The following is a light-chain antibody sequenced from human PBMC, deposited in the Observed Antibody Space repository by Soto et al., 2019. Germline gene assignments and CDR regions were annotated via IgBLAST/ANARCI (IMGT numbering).Light chain of an antibody. CDR3: SAYTVSRNYV. J-gene: IGLJ1*01. CDR1: SSDVGAYNF. V-gene: IGLV2-14*03. Sequence: QSVLTQPASVSGSPGQSITISCTGTSSDVGAYNFVSWHQQHPGKAPKLMIYNVYDRPSGISYRFSGSKSGNTDSLTIPGLKGEDEADYYCSAYTVSRNYVFGTGT. CDR2: NVY.